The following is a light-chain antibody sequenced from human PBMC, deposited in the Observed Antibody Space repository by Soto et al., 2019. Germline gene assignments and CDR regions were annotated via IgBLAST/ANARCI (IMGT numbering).Light chain of an antibody. CDR1: QGITSD. CDR3: QQSYSTPIT. CDR2: GAS. Sequence: VIWMTQSPSLLSASTGDRLTITCRMTQGITSDLVWCQQKSGKAPDLLIYGASTLQSGVPSRFSGRASGTDFTLTISSLQPEDFATYFCQQSYSTPITFGQGTRLEIK. V-gene: IGKV1D-8*03. J-gene: IGKJ5*01.